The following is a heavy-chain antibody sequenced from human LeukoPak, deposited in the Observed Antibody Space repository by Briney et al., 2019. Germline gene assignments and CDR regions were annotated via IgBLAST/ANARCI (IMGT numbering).Heavy chain of an antibody. J-gene: IGHJ4*02. CDR2: ISAYNGNT. Sequence: ASVKVSCKASGYTFTSYGISWVRQAPGQGLEWMGWISAYNGNTNYAQKLQGRVTMTTDTSTSTAYMELRSLRSDDTAVYYCARVYCSSTSCYKGGGDYWGQGTLVNVSS. V-gene: IGHV1-18*01. CDR1: GYTFTSYG. D-gene: IGHD2-2*02. CDR3: ARVYCSSTSCYKGGGDY.